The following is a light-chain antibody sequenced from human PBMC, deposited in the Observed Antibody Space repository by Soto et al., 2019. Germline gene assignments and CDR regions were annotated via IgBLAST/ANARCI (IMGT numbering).Light chain of an antibody. CDR3: QQSYSNLLFT. V-gene: IGKV1-39*01. J-gene: IGKJ3*01. CDR1: QSISSY. Sequence: DIQMTQSPSSLSASVGDRITITCRASQSISSYLNWYQQKPGKVPKLLIYAASNLQSGVPSRFSGSGSGTDFTLTISSLQPEDFATYFCQQSYSNLLFTFGPGTKVDIK. CDR2: AAS.